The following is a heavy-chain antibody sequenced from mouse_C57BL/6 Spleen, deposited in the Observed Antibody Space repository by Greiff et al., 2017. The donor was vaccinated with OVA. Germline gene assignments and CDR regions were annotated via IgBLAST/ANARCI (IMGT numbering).Heavy chain of an antibody. J-gene: IGHJ2*01. V-gene: IGHV1-54*01. CDR2: INPGSGGT. CDR1: GYAFTNYL. CDR3: ARVERDGNYDY. D-gene: IGHD2-1*01. Sequence: VKLQESGAELVRPGTSVKVSCKASGYAFTNYLIEWVKQRPGQGLEWIGVINPGSGGTNYNEKFKGKATLTADKSSSTAYMQLSSLTSEDSAVYFCARVERDGNYDYWGQGTTLTVSS.